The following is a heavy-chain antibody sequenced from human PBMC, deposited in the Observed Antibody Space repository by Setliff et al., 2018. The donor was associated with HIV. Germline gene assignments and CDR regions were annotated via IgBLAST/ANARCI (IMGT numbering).Heavy chain of an antibody. CDR3: ARVAVTGRGLAY. Sequence: ASVKVSCKASGYTFTGYYMHWVRQAPGQGPEWMAWINPKSGDTIYAQKFRGRVTVTSDTSITTVYLDLSRLTSDDTAIYYCARVAVTGRGLAYWGQGTLVTVSS. CDR2: INPKSGDT. J-gene: IGHJ4*02. D-gene: IGHD6-19*01. CDR1: GYTFTGYY. V-gene: IGHV1-2*02.